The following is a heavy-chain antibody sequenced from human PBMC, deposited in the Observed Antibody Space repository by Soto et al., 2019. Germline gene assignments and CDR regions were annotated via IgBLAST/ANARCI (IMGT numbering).Heavy chain of an antibody. J-gene: IGHJ4*02. CDR1: GFNISSHS. CDR2: ISSSSSYT. CDR3: ARDYVRARY. Sequence: AGGGLRHPSGASGFNISSHSKNWVRQAPGKGLEWVSSISSSSSYTNYADSVKGRFTISRDNAKNSLFLQMNSLRAEDTAVYYCARDYVRARYWGQGTLVTVSS. D-gene: IGHD3-16*01. V-gene: IGHV3-21*01.